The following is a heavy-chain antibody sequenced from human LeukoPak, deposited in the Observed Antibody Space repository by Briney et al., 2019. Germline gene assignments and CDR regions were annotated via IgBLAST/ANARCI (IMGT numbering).Heavy chain of an antibody. V-gene: IGHV3-74*01. Sequence: GGSLRLSCAASGFTVSSNYMFWVRQVPGKGLMWVAHINGFGTEATYADTVKGRFTISRDNAKNTLYLQMNGLRDEDTAVYYCARDPRNKGLDPWGQGTLVTVSS. CDR2: INGFGTEA. J-gene: IGHJ5*02. D-gene: IGHD1/OR15-1a*01. CDR3: ARDPRNKGLDP. CDR1: GFTVSSNY.